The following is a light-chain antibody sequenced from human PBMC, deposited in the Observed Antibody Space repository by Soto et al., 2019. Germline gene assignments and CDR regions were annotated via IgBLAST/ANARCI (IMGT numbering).Light chain of an antibody. CDR1: QNLLYSSNNKDC. Sequence: DIVMTQSPDSLAVSLGERATLNFKSSQNLLYSSNNKDCLGCYQQKPGQPPNVLIYWASTRESGVPDRFSGSWSGTDFTLTITSLHAEDVAVSFCQQYYRTPHFGGGTKIKI. J-gene: IGKJ4*01. V-gene: IGKV4-1*01. CDR3: QQYYRTPH. CDR2: WAS.